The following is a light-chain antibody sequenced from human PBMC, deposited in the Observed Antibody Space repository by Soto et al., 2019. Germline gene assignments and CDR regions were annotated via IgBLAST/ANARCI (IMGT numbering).Light chain of an antibody. V-gene: IGKV1-5*03. J-gene: IGKJ1*01. Sequence: DIQMTQSPSTLSASVGDSVSITCRASQSISTRLAWYQQKPGKAPKLLLNKASSLESGVRSSVSGCASGTAFTLTILELQPDDFETYYCQEYNNNWAFGQGTKVEIK. CDR2: KAS. CDR3: QEYNNNWA. CDR1: QSISTR.